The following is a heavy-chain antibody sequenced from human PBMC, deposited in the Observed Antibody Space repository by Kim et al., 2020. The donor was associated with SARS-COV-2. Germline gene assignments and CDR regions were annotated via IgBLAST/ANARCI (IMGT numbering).Heavy chain of an antibody. CDR3: ARHVGEQQLGQDYWYFDL. Sequence: SETLSLTCTVSGGSISSSSYYWGWIRQPPGKGLEWIGSIYYSGSTYYNPSLKSRVTISVDTSKNQFSLKLSSVTAADTAVYYCARHVGEQQLGQDYWYFDLWGRGTLVTVSS. CDR1: GGSISSSSYY. V-gene: IGHV4-39*01. CDR2: IYYSGST. J-gene: IGHJ2*01. D-gene: IGHD6-13*01.